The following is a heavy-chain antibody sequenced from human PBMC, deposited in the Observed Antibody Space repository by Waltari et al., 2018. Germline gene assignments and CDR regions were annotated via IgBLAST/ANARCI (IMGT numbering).Heavy chain of an antibody. Sequence: EVHLVESGGGLVQPGKSLRLSCVTSGFTFEDYAMHWVRQVPGKGPHRVLGISWNRGTMRYVDFVKGRLTISRDNARNSVVLQRDSLRSEETAFYYCVKAAGGYAEDYFDNGGQGTMVTVSS. V-gene: IGHV3-9*01. D-gene: IGHD5-18*01. J-gene: IGHJ4*02. CDR1: GFTFEDYA. CDR2: ISWNRGTM. CDR3: VKAAGGYAEDYFDN.